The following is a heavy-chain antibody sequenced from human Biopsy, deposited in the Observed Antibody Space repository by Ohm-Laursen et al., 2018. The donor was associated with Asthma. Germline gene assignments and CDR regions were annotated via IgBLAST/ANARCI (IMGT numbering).Heavy chain of an antibody. CDR2: ISVYNGNT. J-gene: IGHJ6*02. D-gene: IGHD3-10*01. CDR1: GYTFNSAG. V-gene: IGHV1-18*01. CDR3: ARAVDYSHYYGIDV. Sequence: SSVTVSCKSSGYTFNSAGITWVRQAPGQGLEWMGWISVYNGNTKVAQKLQDRVTMITDTSTSTAYMELRSLRSDDTAVYFCARAVDYSHYYGIDVWGQGTTVTVS.